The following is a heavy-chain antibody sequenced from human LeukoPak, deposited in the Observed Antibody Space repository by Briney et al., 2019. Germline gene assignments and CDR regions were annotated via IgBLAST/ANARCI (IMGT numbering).Heavy chain of an antibody. CDR2: LDLGGNT. CDR3: AAYIVGVPH. J-gene: IGHJ4*02. CDR1: GFTVTTHY. D-gene: IGHD3-22*01. V-gene: IGHV3-53*01. Sequence: PGGSLRLSRAGSGFTVTTHYMSWVRQAPGKGLEWVSTLDLGGNTYYTDSVKGRFTVSRDRSKNTLDLHMQSLRDEDTAVYYCAAYIVGVPHWGQGALVTVSS.